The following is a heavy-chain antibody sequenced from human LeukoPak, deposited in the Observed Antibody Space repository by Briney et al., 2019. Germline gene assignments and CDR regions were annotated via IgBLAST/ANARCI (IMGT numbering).Heavy chain of an antibody. J-gene: IGHJ4*02. V-gene: IGHV3-21*01. CDR2: ISGSSSYI. Sequence: PGGSLRLSCAASGFTFRSYSMNWVRQAPGKGLEWVSSISGSSSYIYYADSVKGRFTISRDNAKNSLYLQMNSLRAEDTAVYYCARPGRYSSSSGRFDYWGQGTLVTVSS. CDR3: ARPGRYSSSSGRFDY. CDR1: GFTFRSYS. D-gene: IGHD6-6*01.